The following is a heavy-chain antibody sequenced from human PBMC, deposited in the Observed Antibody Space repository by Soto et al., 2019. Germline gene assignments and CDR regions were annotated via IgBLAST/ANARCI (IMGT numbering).Heavy chain of an antibody. CDR3: ARVRLYGSSTGPFDY. J-gene: IGHJ4*02. D-gene: IGHD2-2*01. V-gene: IGHV4-30-2*01. Sequence: QLQLQESGSGLVKPSQTLSLTCAVSGGSISSGGYSWSWIRQPPGKVLGWIGYIYHSGSTYYNPSLTSRVTMSVDRSKNQFSLKLSSVTAADTAVYYCARVRLYGSSTGPFDYWGQGTLITVSS. CDR2: IYHSGST. CDR1: GGSISSGGYS.